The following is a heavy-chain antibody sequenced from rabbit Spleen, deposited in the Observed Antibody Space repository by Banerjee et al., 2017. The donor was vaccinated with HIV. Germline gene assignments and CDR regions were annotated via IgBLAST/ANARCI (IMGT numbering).Heavy chain of an antibody. CDR1: GIDFSGYY. Sequence: QSLEESGGDLVKPGASLTLTCTASGIDFSGYYMSWVRQAPGKGLEWIACIYTSSGRAWYASWVNGRFTVSKTSSTSVTLQMTSLTAADTATYFCVRDLHDRPNLWGPGTLVTVS. CDR3: VRDLHDRPNL. D-gene: IGHD2-1*01. CDR2: IYTSSGRA. J-gene: IGHJ4*01. V-gene: IGHV1S40*01.